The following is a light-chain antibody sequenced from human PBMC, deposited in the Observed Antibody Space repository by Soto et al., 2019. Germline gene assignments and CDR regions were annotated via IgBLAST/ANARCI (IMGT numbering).Light chain of an antibody. CDR3: QQYVRWIHS. CDR2: GAS. Sequence: EIVLTQSPAALSLSPGEGVTLSCRASQSVGSTLAWYQQKPGQAPKLLVYGASTRATGIPARFSGSGSGTEFTLTISSLQSEDFVVYYCQQYVRWIHSFGQGTKLEI. J-gene: IGKJ2*01. V-gene: IGKV3-15*01. CDR1: QSVGST.